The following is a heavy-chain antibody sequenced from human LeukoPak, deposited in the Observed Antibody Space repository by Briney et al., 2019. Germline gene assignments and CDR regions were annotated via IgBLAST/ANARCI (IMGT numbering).Heavy chain of an antibody. J-gene: IGHJ4*02. CDR1: GLTFSYYW. D-gene: IGHD6-19*01. CDR2: IKQDGSEK. Sequence: GGSLRLSCAASGLTFSYYWMSWVRQAPGKGLEWVASIKQDGSEKYYVDSVKGRFTISRDNAKDSLYLQMNSLRAEDTAVYYCAKASEYSGGWNFDCWGQGTLVSVSS. V-gene: IGHV3-7*02. CDR3: AKASEYSGGWNFDC.